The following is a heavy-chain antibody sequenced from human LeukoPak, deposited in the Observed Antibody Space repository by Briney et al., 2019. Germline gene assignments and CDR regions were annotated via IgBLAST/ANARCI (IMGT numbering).Heavy chain of an antibody. V-gene: IGHV4-59*01. Sequence: SETLSLTCTVSGGSISSYYWSWIRQPPGKGLEWIGYIYNSGSSNYNPSLKSRVTISVDTSKSQFSLKLSSVTAADTAVYYCARVQQWLGGYLDYWGQGTLVTVSS. CDR1: GGSISSYY. D-gene: IGHD6-19*01. CDR2: IYNSGSS. CDR3: ARVQQWLGGYLDY. J-gene: IGHJ4*02.